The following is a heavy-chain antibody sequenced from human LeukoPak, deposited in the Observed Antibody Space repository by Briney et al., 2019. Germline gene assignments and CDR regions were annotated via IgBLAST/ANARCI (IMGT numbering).Heavy chain of an antibody. CDR2: FFISGST. D-gene: IGHD3-16*01. Sequence: SETLSLTCTVSGGSISSYYWTWIRQPAGKGLEWIGRFFISGSTKYNPSLKSRVTMSVDTAKNQFSLRLTSVTAADTAVYYCASDYTAQDVFDIWGEGTIVTVSS. CDR3: ASDYTAQDVFDI. J-gene: IGHJ3*02. V-gene: IGHV4-4*07. CDR1: GGSISSYY.